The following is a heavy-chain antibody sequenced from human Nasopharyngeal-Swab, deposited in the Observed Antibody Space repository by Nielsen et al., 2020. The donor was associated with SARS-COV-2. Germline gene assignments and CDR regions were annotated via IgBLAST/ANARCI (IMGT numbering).Heavy chain of an antibody. D-gene: IGHD2-15*01. CDR2: IYYSGST. CDR3: ARQGTRCSGGSCYWDAFDI. Sequence: RQAPGKGLEWIGSIYYSGSTYYNPALKSGVTISVDTSKNQFSLNLISMTSADTAAYYCARQGTRCSGGSCYWDAFDIWGQGTMVTVSS. V-gene: IGHV4-39*01. J-gene: IGHJ3*02.